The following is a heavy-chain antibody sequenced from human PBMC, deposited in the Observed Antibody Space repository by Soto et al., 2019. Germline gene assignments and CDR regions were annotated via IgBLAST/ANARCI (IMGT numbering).Heavy chain of an antibody. V-gene: IGHV4-34*01. D-gene: IGHD3-22*01. Sequence: QVQLQQWGAGLLQPSETLSLTCAVYGGSFSGYYWSWIRQPPGKGLEWIGEINHSGSTNYNPSLKSRATISVDTSKNQFSLKLSSVTAADTAVYYCARDYYDASAFDYWGQGTLVTVSS. J-gene: IGHJ4*02. CDR1: GGSFSGYY. CDR3: ARDYYDASAFDY. CDR2: INHSGST.